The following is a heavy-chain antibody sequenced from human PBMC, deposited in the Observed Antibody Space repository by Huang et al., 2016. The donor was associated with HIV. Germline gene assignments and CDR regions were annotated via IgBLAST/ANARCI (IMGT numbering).Heavy chain of an antibody. V-gene: IGHV3-30*02. D-gene: IGHD6-19*01. Sequence: QVQLVESGGGVVQPGGSLRLSCAATGFTFSSYAMHGVRQAPGKGLEGGAYIHFDGVNKNYADSVKGRFTISRDNSKNTLYLQISSLRAEDTAVYYCVKFTIDDSSVAAWGQGTLVTVS. CDR1: GFTFSSYA. CDR2: IHFDGVNK. CDR3: VKFTIDDSSVAA. J-gene: IGHJ5*02.